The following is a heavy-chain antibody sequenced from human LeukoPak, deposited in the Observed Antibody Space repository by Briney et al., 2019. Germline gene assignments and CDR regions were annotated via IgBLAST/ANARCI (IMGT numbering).Heavy chain of an antibody. D-gene: IGHD2/OR15-2a*01. CDR3: ARSRVNFYGAFDI. Sequence: PGGSLRLSCAASGFTFSSYWMSWVRQAPGQGREWVANIKQDGSEKYYVDSVKGRFTISRDNAKNSLYLQMNSLRAEDTAVYYCARSRVNFYGAFDIWGQGTMVTVSS. V-gene: IGHV3-7*01. CDR1: GFTFSSYW. CDR2: IKQDGSEK. J-gene: IGHJ3*02.